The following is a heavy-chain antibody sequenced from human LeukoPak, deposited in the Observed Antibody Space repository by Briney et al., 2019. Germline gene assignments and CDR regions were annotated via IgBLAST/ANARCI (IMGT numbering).Heavy chain of an antibody. CDR1: GFTFDDYA. CDR2: ISWNSGSI. J-gene: IGHJ6*02. CDR3: ARVPRDYYYGMDV. Sequence: GRSLRLSCAASGFTFDDYAMHWVRQAPGKGLEWVSGISWNSGSIGYADSVKGRFTISRDNAKNSLYLQMNSLRAEDTALYYCARVPRDYYYGMDVWGQGTTVTVSS. D-gene: IGHD2-2*01. V-gene: IGHV3-9*01.